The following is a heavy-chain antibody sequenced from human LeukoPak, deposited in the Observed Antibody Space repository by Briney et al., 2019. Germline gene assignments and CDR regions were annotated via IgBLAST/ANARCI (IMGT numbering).Heavy chain of an antibody. Sequence: SETLSLTCAVYGGSFSGYYWSWIRQPPGKGLEWIGEINHSGSTNYNPSLKSRVTISVDTSKNQFSLKLSSVTAADTAVYYCAGGLRYFDWSRDYYYYYGMDVWGKGTTVTVSS. CDR2: INHSGST. V-gene: IGHV4-34*01. D-gene: IGHD3-9*01. CDR1: GGSFSGYY. CDR3: AGGLRYFDWSRDYYYYYGMDV. J-gene: IGHJ6*04.